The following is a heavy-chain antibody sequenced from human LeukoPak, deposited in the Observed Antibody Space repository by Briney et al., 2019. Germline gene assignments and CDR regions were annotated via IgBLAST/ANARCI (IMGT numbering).Heavy chain of an antibody. J-gene: IGHJ4*02. CDR2: IYYSGST. V-gene: IGHV4-61*01. D-gene: IGHD6-13*01. Sequence: PSQTLSLTCTVSGGSISSGSHYWSWIRQPPGKGLEWIGYIYYSGSTNYNPSLKSRVTISVDTSKNQFSLKLSSVTAADTAVYYCARQTPPGIAAAGFDYWGQGTLVTVSS. CDR3: ARQTPPGIAAAGFDY. CDR1: GGSISSGSHY.